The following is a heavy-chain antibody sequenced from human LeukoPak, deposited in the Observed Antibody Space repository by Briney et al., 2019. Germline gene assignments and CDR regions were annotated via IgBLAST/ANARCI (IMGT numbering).Heavy chain of an antibody. J-gene: IGHJ5*02. CDR1: GYSIGSGSY. CDR3: ARPLSYRDRSDYFYTWSAP. D-gene: IGHD3-22*01. Sequence: SETLSLTCTVSGYSIGSGSYWGWIRQPPGKGLEGVSGIYHTGDTHYNPSLKSPGTISLDTSKNQFSIKLNSVTAARTAVYYCARPLSYRDRSDYFYTWSAPWSQATTVTASS. V-gene: IGHV4-38-2*02. CDR2: IYHTGDT.